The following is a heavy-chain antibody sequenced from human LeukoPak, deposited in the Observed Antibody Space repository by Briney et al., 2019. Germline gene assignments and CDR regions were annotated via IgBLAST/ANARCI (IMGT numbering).Heavy chain of an antibody. CDR1: GGSVSSSNYY. Sequence: SDTLSLTCTVSGGSVSSSNYYWGWLRQPPGKGLEWIGNIYYNGGTYYAPSLKSRVSISVDTSNNQFSLHLTSVTASDTAVYFCARHHYSDSYCDFWGQGTLVTVSS. CDR3: ARHHYSDSYCDF. V-gene: IGHV4-39*01. CDR2: IYYNGGT. J-gene: IGHJ4*02. D-gene: IGHD4-11*01.